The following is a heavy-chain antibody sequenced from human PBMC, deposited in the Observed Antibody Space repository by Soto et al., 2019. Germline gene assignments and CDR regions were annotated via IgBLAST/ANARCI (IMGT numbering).Heavy chain of an antibody. V-gene: IGHV4-59*01. CDR3: ARGYYDSSGQSNTFDI. Sequence: QVQLQESGPGLVKPSETLSLTCTVSGASISSSYWSWIRQSPGKGLEWIAYVYYSGSTNYNPSLKGRVTISVDTSKNQFSLKLSSVTAADTAVYYCARGYYDSSGQSNTFDIWGQGTMVTVSS. CDR2: VYYSGST. CDR1: GASISSSY. J-gene: IGHJ3*02. D-gene: IGHD3-22*01.